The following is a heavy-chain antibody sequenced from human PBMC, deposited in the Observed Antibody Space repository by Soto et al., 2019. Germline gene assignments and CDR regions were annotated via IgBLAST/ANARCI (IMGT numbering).Heavy chain of an antibody. CDR2: MNPNSGNT. Sequence: GASVKVSCKASGYTFTSYDINWVRQATGQGLEWMGWMNPNSGNTGYAQKFQGRVTMTRNTSISTAYMELSRLRSDDTAVYYCATTHGIAPAGTSDYWGQGTLVIVSS. CDR3: ATTHGIAPAGTSDY. J-gene: IGHJ4*02. V-gene: IGHV1-8*01. D-gene: IGHD6-13*01. CDR1: GYTFTSYD.